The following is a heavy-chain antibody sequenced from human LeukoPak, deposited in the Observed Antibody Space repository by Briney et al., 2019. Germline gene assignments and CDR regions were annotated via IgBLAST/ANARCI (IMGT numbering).Heavy chain of an antibody. D-gene: IGHD2-21*02. J-gene: IGHJ4*02. CDR1: GFTVSSNY. V-gene: IGHV3-66*01. CDR3: ALVTTGYFDY. CDR2: IYSGGST. Sequence: GGSLRLSCAASGFTVSSNYMSWVRQAPGKGLEWVSVIYSGGSTYYADSVKGRFTISRDNSKNMLYLQMNSLRAEDTAVYYCALVTTGYFDYWGQGTLVTVSS.